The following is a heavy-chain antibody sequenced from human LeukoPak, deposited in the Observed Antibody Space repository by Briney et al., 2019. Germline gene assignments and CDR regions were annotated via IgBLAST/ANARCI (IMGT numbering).Heavy chain of an antibody. CDR1: GFTFSSYG. J-gene: IGHJ4*02. D-gene: IGHD3-10*01. CDR2: IRYDGSNK. V-gene: IGHV3-30*02. CDR3: ARDRTKRFGESYLEY. Sequence: PGGSLRLSCAASGFTFSSYGIHWVRQVPGKGLEWVAFIRYDGSNKYYADSVKGRFTISRDNSKSTLYLQMNSLGAEDTAVYYCARDRTKRFGESYLEYWGQGTLVTVSS.